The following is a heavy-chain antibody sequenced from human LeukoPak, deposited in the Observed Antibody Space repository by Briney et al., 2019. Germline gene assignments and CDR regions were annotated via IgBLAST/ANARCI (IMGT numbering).Heavy chain of an antibody. CDR2: INHSGST. Sequence: SETLSLTCAVYGGSFSGYYWSWIRQPPGKGLEWIGEINHSGSTNYNPSLKSRVTISVDTSKNQFSLKLSSVPAADTAVYYCARGGRITIFGVAADNWFDPWGQGTLVTVSS. D-gene: IGHD3-3*01. V-gene: IGHV4-34*01. J-gene: IGHJ5*02. CDR1: GGSFSGYY. CDR3: ARGGRITIFGVAADNWFDP.